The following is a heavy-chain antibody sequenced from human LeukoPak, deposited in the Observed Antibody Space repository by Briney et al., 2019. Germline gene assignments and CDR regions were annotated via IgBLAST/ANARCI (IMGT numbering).Heavy chain of an antibody. CDR3: ARTGPAAIRGGYYYYYMDV. J-gene: IGHJ6*03. D-gene: IGHD2-2*02. V-gene: IGHV1-69*13. CDR2: IIPIFGTA. Sequence: ASVKVSCKASGGTFSSYAISWVRQAPGQGLEWMGGIIPIFGTANYAQKFQGRVTITADESTSTAYMELSSLRSEDTAVYYCARTGPAAIRGGYYYYYMDVWGKGTTVTVSS. CDR1: GGTFSSYA.